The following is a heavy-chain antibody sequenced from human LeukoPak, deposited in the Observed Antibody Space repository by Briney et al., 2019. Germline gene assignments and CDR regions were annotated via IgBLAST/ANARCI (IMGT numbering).Heavy chain of an antibody. CDR2: IYYSGST. CDR3: ERATNAYSSGWSYYYYYMDV. CDR1: GGSFSGYY. Sequence: SETLSLTCAVYGGSFSGYYWGWIRQPPGKGLEWIGSIYYSGSTYYNPSLKSRVTISVDTSKNQFSLKLSSVTAADTAVYYCERATNAYSSGWSYYYYYMDVWGKGTTVTVSS. V-gene: IGHV4-34*01. D-gene: IGHD6-19*01. J-gene: IGHJ6*03.